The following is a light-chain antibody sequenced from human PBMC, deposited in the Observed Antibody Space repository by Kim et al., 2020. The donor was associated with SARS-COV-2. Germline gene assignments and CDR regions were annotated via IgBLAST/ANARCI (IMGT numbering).Light chain of an antibody. CDR2: DVH. V-gene: IGLV2-14*04. J-gene: IGLJ3*02. CDR1: ITVVVAYNY. Sequence: GQSITSSCTRTITVVVAYNYVYWYQQPPGTAPNLVIYDVHTRPSGVSNRSSGSKSGNTAFLTISGLQAEDEADYSCSSYTRSVTWVFGGGTQLTVL. CDR3: SSYTRSVTWV.